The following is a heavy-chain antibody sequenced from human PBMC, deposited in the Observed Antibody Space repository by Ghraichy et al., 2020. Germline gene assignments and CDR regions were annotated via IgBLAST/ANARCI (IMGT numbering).Heavy chain of an antibody. CDR1: GFTFSSYW. CDR3: AVSEVGSDADY. Sequence: GGSLRLSCSVSGFTFSSYWMAWVRQAPGKGLEWVANIDRDGSGKTYVDSVKGRFTISRDNAKNSLYLQMTDLKVDDTAVYYCAVSEVGSDADYWGQGTLVTVAS. J-gene: IGHJ4*02. D-gene: IGHD2-15*01. CDR2: IDRDGSGK. V-gene: IGHV3-7*03.